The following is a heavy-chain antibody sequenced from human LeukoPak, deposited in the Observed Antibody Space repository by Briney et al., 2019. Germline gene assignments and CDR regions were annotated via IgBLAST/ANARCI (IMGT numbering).Heavy chain of an antibody. J-gene: IGHJ4*02. D-gene: IGHD3-10*01. V-gene: IGHV3-7*04. CDR3: ARDCCASGSNGY. CDR2: IKQDGSDK. CDR1: GFTFRSDW. Sequence: GGSLRLSCAPSGFTFRSDWMSWVRQAPGKGLEWVANIKQDGSDKYYVDSVKGRFTISRDNAKNSLYLQMNSLRAEDTAVYYCARDCCASGSNGYWGQGTQVTVSP.